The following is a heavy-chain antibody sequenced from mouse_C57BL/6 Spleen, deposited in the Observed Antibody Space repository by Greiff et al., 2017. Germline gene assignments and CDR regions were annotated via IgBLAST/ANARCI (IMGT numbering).Heavy chain of an antibody. V-gene: IGHV14-4*01. CDR3: TTWLTPVVATDY. J-gene: IGHJ2*01. CDR1: GFNIKDDY. Sequence: VQLQQSGAELVRPGASVKLSCTASGFNIKDDYMHWVKQRPEQGLEWIGWIDPENGDTEYASKFQGKATITADTSSNTAYLQLSILTSEDTAVYYCTTWLTPVVATDYWGQGTTLTVSS. D-gene: IGHD1-1*01. CDR2: IDPENGDT.